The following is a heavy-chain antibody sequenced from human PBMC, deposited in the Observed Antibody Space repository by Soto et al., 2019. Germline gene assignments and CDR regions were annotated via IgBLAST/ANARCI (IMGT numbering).Heavy chain of an antibody. V-gene: IGHV1-3*01. D-gene: IGHD5-12*01. CDR3: AKGMSVDIVATICDY. Sequence: ASVKVSCKASGYTFTSYAMHWVRQAPGQRLEWMGWINAGNGNTKYSQKFQGRVTITRETSARTAYMELSSLRSEDTAVYYCAKGMSVDIVATICDYWGQGTLVTVSS. J-gene: IGHJ4*02. CDR2: INAGNGNT. CDR1: GYTFTSYA.